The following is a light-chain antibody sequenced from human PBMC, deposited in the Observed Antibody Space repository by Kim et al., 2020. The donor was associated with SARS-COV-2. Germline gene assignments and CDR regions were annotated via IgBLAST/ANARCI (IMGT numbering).Light chain of an antibody. V-gene: IGKV3-20*01. CDR3: QHYGTSPLT. Sequence: LSPGERATVSCRASQSVSNNYLAWYQQKPGQPPRLLIYGASSRATGIPDRFSGSGSETDFILTISRLDPEDFAVYYCQHYGTSPLTFGGGTKLEIK. CDR1: QSVSNNY. J-gene: IGKJ4*01. CDR2: GAS.